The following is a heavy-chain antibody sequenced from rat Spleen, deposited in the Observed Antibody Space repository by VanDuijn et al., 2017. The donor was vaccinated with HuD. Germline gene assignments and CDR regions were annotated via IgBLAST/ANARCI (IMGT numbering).Heavy chain of an antibody. D-gene: IGHD5-1*01. CDR2: ISTGGGRT. CDR1: GFTFSNYY. V-gene: IGHV5-27*01. J-gene: IGHJ2*01. CDR3: TTAGSLGY. Sequence: EVQLVESGGGLVQPGRSLKLSCAASGFTFSNYYMAWVRQAPTKGLEWVAYISTGGGRTFYRDSVKGRFTISRDNAKSSLYLQMDSLRSEDTATYYCTTAGSLGYWGQGVMVTVSS.